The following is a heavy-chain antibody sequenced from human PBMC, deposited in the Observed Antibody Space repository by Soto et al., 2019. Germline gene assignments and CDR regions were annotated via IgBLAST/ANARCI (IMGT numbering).Heavy chain of an antibody. CDR3: ARRSHSGAYYGLDV. V-gene: IGHV4-39*01. Sequence: SETLSLTCTVSGGSISSSDYFWGWIRQPPGKALEWIGNIFYIGSTYYNPSLKSRVTISVDTSKSQFSLQLSSVTAADTAVYYCARRSHSGAYYGLDVWGQGTTVTVSS. CDR2: IFYIGST. CDR1: GGSISSSDYF. J-gene: IGHJ6*02. D-gene: IGHD1-26*01.